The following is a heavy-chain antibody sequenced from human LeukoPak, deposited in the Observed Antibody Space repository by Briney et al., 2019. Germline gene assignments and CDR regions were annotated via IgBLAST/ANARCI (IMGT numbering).Heavy chain of an antibody. D-gene: IGHD3-10*01. Sequence: GRSLRLSCVASGFTFSSYAMHWVRQAPGKGLEWVAVISYDGTNKYYADSVKGRFTISRDNSKNTLYLRMTSLRAEDTAVYYCARGGSGGYYPYYFDYWGQGNVVTVSS. CDR3: ARGGSGGYYPYYFDY. V-gene: IGHV3-30-3*01. J-gene: IGHJ4*02. CDR1: GFTFSSYA. CDR2: ISYDGTNK.